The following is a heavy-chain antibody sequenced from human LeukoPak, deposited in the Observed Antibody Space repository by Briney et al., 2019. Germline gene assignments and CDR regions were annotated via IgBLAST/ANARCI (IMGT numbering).Heavy chain of an antibody. CDR1: GFTFSSYW. CDR3: ATCLFPRATGPYYYYGMDV. Sequence: PGGSLRLSCAPSGFTFSSYWMSWVRQAPRKGLEWVANIKQDGSEKYYVHSVKGRFTISRDNAKNSLYLQMNSLRAEDTAVYYCATCLFPRATGPYYYYGMDVWGQGTTVTVSS. CDR2: IKQDGSEK. D-gene: IGHD5/OR15-5a*01. J-gene: IGHJ6*02. V-gene: IGHV3-7*05.